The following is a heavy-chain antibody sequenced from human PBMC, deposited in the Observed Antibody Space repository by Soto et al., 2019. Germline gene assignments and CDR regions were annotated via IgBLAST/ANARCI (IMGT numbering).Heavy chain of an antibody. CDR2: IYYSGRT. V-gene: IGHV4-59*01. CDR1: VGSTTSYH. D-gene: IGHD3-10*01. Sequence: PSEPLSLACIVSVGSTTSYHWTWMRQPAVEVLEWIGYIYYSGRTNYNPSLKSRVTISVDTSKNQFSLKLSSVTAADTAVYYCARETMVRGVTGYYYGMDVWGQGTTVTVSS. J-gene: IGHJ6*02. CDR3: ARETMVRGVTGYYYGMDV.